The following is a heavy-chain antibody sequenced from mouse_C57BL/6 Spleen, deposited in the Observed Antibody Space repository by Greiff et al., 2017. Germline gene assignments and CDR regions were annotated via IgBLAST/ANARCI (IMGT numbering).Heavy chain of an antibody. Sequence: QVHVKQSGAELVRPGASVKLSCKASGYTFTSYGISWVKQRTGQGLEWIGEIYPRSGNTYYNEKFKGKATLTADKSSSTAYMELRSLTSEDSAVYFCARSKTVVAPGFAYWGQGTLVTVSA. J-gene: IGHJ3*01. CDR2: IYPRSGNT. CDR3: ARSKTVVAPGFAY. CDR1: GYTFTSYG. D-gene: IGHD1-1*01. V-gene: IGHV1-81*01.